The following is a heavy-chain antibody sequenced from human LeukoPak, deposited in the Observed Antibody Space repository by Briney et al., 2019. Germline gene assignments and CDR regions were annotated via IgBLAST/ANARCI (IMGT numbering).Heavy chain of an antibody. D-gene: IGHD2-21*02. Sequence: PGGSLRLSCAASGFTFSSYSMNWVRQAPGKGLEWVSSISSSSSYIYYADSVKGRFTISRDNAKNSLYLQMNSLRAEDTAVYYCARDECGGDCYSDAFDIWGQGTMVTVSS. CDR2: ISSSSSYI. CDR3: ARDECGGDCYSDAFDI. CDR1: GFTFSSYS. J-gene: IGHJ3*02. V-gene: IGHV3-21*04.